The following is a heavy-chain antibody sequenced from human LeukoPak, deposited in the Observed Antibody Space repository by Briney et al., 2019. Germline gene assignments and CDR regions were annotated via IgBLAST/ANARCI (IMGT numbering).Heavy chain of an antibody. CDR2: IIPIFGTA. CDR1: GGTFSSYA. J-gene: IGHJ6*02. D-gene: IGHD1-26*01. V-gene: IGHV1-69*13. Sequence: GASVKVSCKASGGTFSSYAISWARQAPGQGLEWMGGIIPIFGTANYAQKFQGRVTITADESTSTAYMELSSLRSEDTAVYYCARDSGSYYYYGMDVWGQGTTVTVSS. CDR3: ARDSGSYYYYGMDV.